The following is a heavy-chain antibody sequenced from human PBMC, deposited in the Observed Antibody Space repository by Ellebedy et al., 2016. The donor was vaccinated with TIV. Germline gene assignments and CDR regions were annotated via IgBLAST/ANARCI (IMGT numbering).Heavy chain of an antibody. Sequence: AASVKVSCKASGYTFASYGVSWVRQARGQGLEWIGWVSGKDGETNYGQKFEGRVTMTTDASTSTAYMDLRSLRSDDTAVYFCARECSGGRCYDYWGQGTLVTVSS. CDR3: ARECSGGRCYDY. D-gene: IGHD2-15*01. CDR1: GYTFASYG. V-gene: IGHV1-18*01. CDR2: VSGKDGET. J-gene: IGHJ4*02.